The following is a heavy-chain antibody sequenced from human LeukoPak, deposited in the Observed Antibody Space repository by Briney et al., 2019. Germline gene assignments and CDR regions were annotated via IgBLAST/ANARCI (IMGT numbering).Heavy chain of an antibody. CDR2: IHFSGST. CDR3: TREVGTGFQVNYYYYMDV. J-gene: IGHJ6*03. Sequence: PSETLSLTCTVSGGSISSDYWSWFRQPPRKGLEWIGYIHFSGSTTYNPSLKSRVTISIDTSKNQFSLNLSSVTAADTAVYYCTREVGTGFQVNYYYYMDVWGKGTTVTASS. CDR1: GGSISSDY. V-gene: IGHV4-59*01. D-gene: IGHD2-2*01.